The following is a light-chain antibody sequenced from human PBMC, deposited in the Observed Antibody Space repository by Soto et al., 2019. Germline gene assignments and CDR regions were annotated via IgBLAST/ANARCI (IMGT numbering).Light chain of an antibody. CDR1: QGISTY. J-gene: IGKJ5*01. CDR2: AAS. V-gene: IGKV1-39*01. Sequence: IPFTQSPSSLSASVGDRVTLPCRASQGISTYLAWYQEKLGKAPKLLIYAASTLQSGVPSRFSGSGYGTDFTLTISSLQPEDFATYYCQQSYSTLITFGQGTRLEN. CDR3: QQSYSTLIT.